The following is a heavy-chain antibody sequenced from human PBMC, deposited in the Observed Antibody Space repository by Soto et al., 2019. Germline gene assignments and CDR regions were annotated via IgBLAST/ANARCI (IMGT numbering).Heavy chain of an antibody. V-gene: IGHV3-64*01. Sequence: EVQLVESGGGLVQPGGSLRLSCAASGFTFSTYAMHWVRQAPGKGLEYVSALTNNGGSTYYANSVKGRFTISRDNSKNKLYLQIGSLRAEDMAVYYCTRAASSTWYLAYWGQGTLVTVSS. CDR2: LTNNGGST. J-gene: IGHJ4*02. D-gene: IGHD6-13*01. CDR1: GFTFSTYA. CDR3: TRAASSTWYLAY.